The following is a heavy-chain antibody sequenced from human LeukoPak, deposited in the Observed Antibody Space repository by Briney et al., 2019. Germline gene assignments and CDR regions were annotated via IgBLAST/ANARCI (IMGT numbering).Heavy chain of an antibody. V-gene: IGHV3-21*01. CDR1: GFTFSSYS. Sequence: GGSLRLSCAASGFTFSSYSMNWVRQAPGKGLEWVSSISSTSSYMYYADSMRGRFIISRDNAKNSLYLQMNSLRAEDTAVYYCARASSGWAVDLYYFDHWGQGTLVTVSS. CDR2: ISSTSSYM. CDR3: ARASSGWAVDLYYFDH. J-gene: IGHJ4*02. D-gene: IGHD6-19*01.